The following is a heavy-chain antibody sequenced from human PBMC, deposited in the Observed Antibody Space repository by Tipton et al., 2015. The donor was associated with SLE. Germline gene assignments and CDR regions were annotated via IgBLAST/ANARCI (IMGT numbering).Heavy chain of an antibody. CDR1: GASISGSTSY. Sequence: TLSLTCSVSGASISGSTSYWGWIRQSPGKGLEWIGSIDHNGSINDNPSLKRRVTMSVDRSKNQFSLTLTSVTAADTADYFCARGYYDMWTGYYSFDYWGRGTLVTVSS. CDR3: ARGYYDMWTGYYSFDY. V-gene: IGHV4-39*07. CDR2: IDHNGSI. D-gene: IGHD3-9*01. J-gene: IGHJ4*02.